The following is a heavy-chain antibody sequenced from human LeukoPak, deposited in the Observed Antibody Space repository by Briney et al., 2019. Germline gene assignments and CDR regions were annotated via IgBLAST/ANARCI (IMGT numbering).Heavy chain of an antibody. CDR1: GGSISSYY. V-gene: IGHV4-59*08. Sequence: SETLSLTCTVSGGSISSYYWSWIRQPPGKGLEWIGYIYYSGSTNYNPSLKSRVTISVDTSKNQFSLKLSSVTAADTAVYYCARQATYSSSWYQFDPWGQGTLVTVSS. J-gene: IGHJ5*02. CDR2: IYYSGST. D-gene: IGHD6-13*01. CDR3: ARQATYSSSWYQFDP.